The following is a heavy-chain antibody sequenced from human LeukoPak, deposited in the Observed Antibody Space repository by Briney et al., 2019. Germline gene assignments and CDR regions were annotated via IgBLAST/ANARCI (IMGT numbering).Heavy chain of an antibody. CDR1: GGSISSGGYY. CDR3: ARGPRYHYDSSGYYELDY. Sequence: SETLSLTCTVSGGSISSGGYYWSWIRQHPGKGLEWIGYIYYSGSTYYNPSLKSRVTISVDTSKNQFSLKLSSVTAADTAVYYCARGPRYHYDSSGYYELDYWGQGTLVTVSS. D-gene: IGHD3-22*01. V-gene: IGHV4-31*03. CDR2: IYYSGST. J-gene: IGHJ4*02.